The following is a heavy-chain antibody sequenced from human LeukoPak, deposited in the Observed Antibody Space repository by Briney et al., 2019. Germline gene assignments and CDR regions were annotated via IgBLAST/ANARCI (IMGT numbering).Heavy chain of an antibody. J-gene: IGHJ4*02. CDR3: ASVYRSGGSCYVGLNY. D-gene: IGHD2-15*01. CDR2: IYYSGST. Sequence: SETLSLTCTVSGGSISSSSYYWGWIRQPPGKGLEWIGSIYYSGSTYYNPSLKSRVTISVDTSKNQFSLKLSSVTAADTAVYYCASVYRSGGSCYVGLNYWGQGTLVTVSS. V-gene: IGHV4-39*07. CDR1: GGSISSSSYY.